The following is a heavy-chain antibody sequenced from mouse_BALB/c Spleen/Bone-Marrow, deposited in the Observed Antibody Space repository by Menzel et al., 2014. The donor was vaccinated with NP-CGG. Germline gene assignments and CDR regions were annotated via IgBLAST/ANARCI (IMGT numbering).Heavy chain of an antibody. CDR1: GYTFSNYW. D-gene: IGHD3-1*01. CDR2: IXPGNSDT. J-gene: IGHJ2*01. CDR3: TTLARSDFDY. V-gene: IGHV1-5*01. Sequence: VQLQQSGTVLARPGAAVKMSCKASGYTFSNYWMHWVKRRPGQGLEWIGTIXPGNSDTTYNQKFKGKAKLTAVTSTSSAYMELSSLTNEDSAVYYCTTLARSDFDYWGQGTTLTVSS.